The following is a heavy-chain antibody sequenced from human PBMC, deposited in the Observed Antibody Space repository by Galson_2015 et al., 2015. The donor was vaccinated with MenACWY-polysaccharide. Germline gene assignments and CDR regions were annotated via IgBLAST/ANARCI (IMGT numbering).Heavy chain of an antibody. J-gene: IGHJ4*02. CDR1: GFTFSTYS. V-gene: IGHV4-31*02. Sequence: LRLSCAASGFTFSTYSMTWVRQAPGKGLEWIGFILGSGYTYYNPSLRSRVSISRDTSKNQFSLSLSSVTGADTAVYYCARGVYCGNDCYSGTDYWGQGTLVTVSS. CDR3: ARGVYCGNDCYSGTDY. D-gene: IGHD2-21*02. CDR2: ILGSGYT.